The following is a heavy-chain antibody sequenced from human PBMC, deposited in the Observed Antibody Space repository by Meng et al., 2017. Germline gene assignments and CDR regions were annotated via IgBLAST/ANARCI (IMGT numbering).Heavy chain of an antibody. CDR2: ISYNGAT. Sequence: QVQLQESGPRLVRPSQTLSLTCTVSGASLTSGIFWIWIRQPPGKGLEYIGYISYNGATDYNPSLKSRLTMSVDTAKNQFPLSLNYVTAADTAVYYCARVVGDCVSCYKGWFDPWGQGTLVTVSS. CDR3: ARVVGDCVSCYKGWFDP. V-gene: IGHV4-30-4*01. CDR1: GASLTSGIF. D-gene: IGHD2-2*02. J-gene: IGHJ5*02.